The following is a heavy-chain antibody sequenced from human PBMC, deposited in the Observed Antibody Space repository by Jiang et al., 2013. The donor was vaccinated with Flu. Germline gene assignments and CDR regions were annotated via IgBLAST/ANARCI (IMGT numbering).Heavy chain of an antibody. Sequence: SGAEVKKPGESLKISCKGSGYSFTNYWIGWVRQMPGKGLEWMGIIHPGDSETTYSPSFQGRVTISADKSISTAYLQWSSLKASDTAVYYCARHRRGLDSSVSGIRLGFDHWGQGTLVTVSS. CDR3: ARHRRGLDSSVSGIRLGFDH. CDR1: GYSFTNYW. J-gene: IGHJ4*02. D-gene: IGHD3-22*01. V-gene: IGHV5-51*01. CDR2: IHPGDSET.